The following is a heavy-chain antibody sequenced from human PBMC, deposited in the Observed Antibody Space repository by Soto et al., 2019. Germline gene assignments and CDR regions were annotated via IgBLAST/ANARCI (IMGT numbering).Heavy chain of an antibody. D-gene: IGHD1-26*01. Sequence: QVQLQESGPGLVKPSETLSLTCTVSGGSISSYYWNWIRQPLGKGLEWIGYIYYTGSTNCNPSLKSPVTISVDPSRNQFSLRLSSATAADSAVYYRARAGYYVDYWVLRTLVTVST. CDR3: ARAGYYVDY. CDR2: IYYTGST. J-gene: IGHJ4*02. CDR1: GGSISSYY. V-gene: IGHV4-59*01.